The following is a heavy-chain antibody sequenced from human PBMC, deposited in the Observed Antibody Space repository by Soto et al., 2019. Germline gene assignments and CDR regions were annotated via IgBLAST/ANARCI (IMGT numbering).Heavy chain of an antibody. J-gene: IGHJ4*02. Sequence: QVQLQQWGAGLLKPSETLSLTCAVYGGSFSGYYWSWIRQPPGKGLEWIGEINHSGSTNYNPSLKSRVTISVDTSKNQFSLKLSSVTAADTAVYYCARGRYSSGWYESGDYFDYWGQGTLVTVSS. CDR3: ARGRYSSGWYESGDYFDY. D-gene: IGHD6-19*01. CDR1: GGSFSGYY. CDR2: INHSGST. V-gene: IGHV4-34*01.